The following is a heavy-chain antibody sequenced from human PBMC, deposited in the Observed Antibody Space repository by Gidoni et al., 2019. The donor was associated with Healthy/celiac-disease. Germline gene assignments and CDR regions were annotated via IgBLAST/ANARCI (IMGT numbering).Heavy chain of an antibody. Sequence: LQLLASGPGLVMPSETLSLTCTVSGGSISSSSYSWGWIRQPPVRGLEWIGSIYYRGSTYYDPSLKGRVTISVDTSKNQFSLKLSSVTAADTAVYYCARGVPDYGDYANFDYWGQGTLVTVSS. V-gene: IGHV4-39*07. J-gene: IGHJ4*02. CDR3: ARGVPDYGDYANFDY. D-gene: IGHD4-17*01. CDR2: IYYRGST. CDR1: GGSISSSSYS.